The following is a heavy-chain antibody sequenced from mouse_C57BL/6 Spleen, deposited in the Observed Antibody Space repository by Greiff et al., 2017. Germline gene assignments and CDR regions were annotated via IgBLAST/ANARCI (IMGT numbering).Heavy chain of an antibody. CDR3: ARGWYYGSSSWFAY. D-gene: IGHD1-1*01. V-gene: IGHV1-50*01. CDR2: IDPSDSYT. Sequence: QVQLQQSGAELVKPGASVKLSCKASGYTFTSYWMQWVKQRPGQGLEWIGEIDPSDSYTNYNQKFKGKATLTVDTSSSTAYMQLSSLTSEDSAVYYCARGWYYGSSSWFAYWGQGTLVTVSA. J-gene: IGHJ3*01. CDR1: GYTFTSYW.